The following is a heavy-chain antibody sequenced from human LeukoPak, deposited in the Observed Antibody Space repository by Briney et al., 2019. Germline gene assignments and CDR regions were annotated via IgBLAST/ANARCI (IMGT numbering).Heavy chain of an antibody. D-gene: IGHD1-7*01. J-gene: IGHJ4*02. Sequence: GGSLRLSCAASGFNLSTYWMSWVRQPPGKGLEWVANIKQDGSEKYYVNSVKGRFTISRDNAKNSLYLQMNSLRAEDTAIYYCAREDDWNYEDYWGQGTLVTVSS. V-gene: IGHV3-7*01. CDR1: GFNLSTYW. CDR3: AREDDWNYEDY. CDR2: IKQDGSEK.